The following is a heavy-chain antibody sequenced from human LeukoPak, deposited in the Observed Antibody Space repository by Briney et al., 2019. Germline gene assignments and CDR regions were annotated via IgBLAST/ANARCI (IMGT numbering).Heavy chain of an antibody. CDR3: ARDGGKGYYYYYMDV. CDR1: GGTFSSYA. Sequence: SVKVSCKASGGTFSSYAISWVRQAPGQGLEWMGGIIPIFGTANYAQKFQGRVTITTDESTSTAYMELSSLRSEDTVVYYCARDGGKGYYYYYMDVWGKGTTVTVSS. V-gene: IGHV1-69*05. D-gene: IGHD4-23*01. J-gene: IGHJ6*03. CDR2: IIPIFGTA.